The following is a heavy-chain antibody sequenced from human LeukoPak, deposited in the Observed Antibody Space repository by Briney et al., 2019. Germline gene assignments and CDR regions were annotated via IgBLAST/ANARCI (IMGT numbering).Heavy chain of an antibody. V-gene: IGHV3-30*18. CDR2: ISSDGSNK. CDR3: AKDYLWFGEKEFFDY. CDR1: GFTFSSYW. Sequence: GGSLRLSCAASGFTFSSYWMHWVRQAPGKGLEWVAIISSDGSNKYYADSVKGRFTISRDNSKNTLYLQMNSLRAEDTAVYYCAKDYLWFGEKEFFDYWGQGTLVTVSS. D-gene: IGHD3-10*01. J-gene: IGHJ4*02.